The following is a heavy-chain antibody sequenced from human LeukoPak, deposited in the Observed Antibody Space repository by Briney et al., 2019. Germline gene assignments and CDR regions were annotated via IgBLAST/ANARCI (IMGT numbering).Heavy chain of an antibody. CDR3: AREGGDFWSGYYPDY. J-gene: IGHJ4*02. Sequence: SETPSLTCTVSGGSVSSGSYYWSWIRQPPGKGLEWIGYIYYSGSTNYNPSLKSRVTISVDTSKNQFSLKLSSVTAADTAVYYCAREGGDFWSGYYPDYWGQGTLVTVSS. CDR1: GGSVSSGSYY. D-gene: IGHD3-3*01. CDR2: IYYSGST. V-gene: IGHV4-61*01.